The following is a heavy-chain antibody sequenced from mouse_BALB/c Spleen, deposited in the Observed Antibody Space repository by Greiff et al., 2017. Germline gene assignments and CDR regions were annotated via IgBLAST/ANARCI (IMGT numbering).Heavy chain of an antibody. V-gene: IGHV7-3*02. CDR1: GFTFTDYY. J-gene: IGHJ3*01. Sequence: DVKLVESGGGLVQPGGSLRLSCATSGFTFTDYYMSWVRQPPGKALEWLGFIRNKANGYTTEYSASVKGRFTISRDNSQSILYLQMNTLRAEDSATYYCARVGYDGIAYWGQGTLVTVSA. CDR3: ARVGYDGIAY. CDR2: IRNKANGYTT. D-gene: IGHD2-14*01.